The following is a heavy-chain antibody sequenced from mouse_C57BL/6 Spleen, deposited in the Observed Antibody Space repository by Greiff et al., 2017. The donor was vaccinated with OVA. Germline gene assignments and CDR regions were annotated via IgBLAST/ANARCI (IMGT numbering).Heavy chain of an antibody. V-gene: IGHV1-61*01. CDR1: GYTFTSYW. Sequence: QVQLQQPGAELVRPGSSVKLSCKASGYTFTSYWMDWVKQRPGQGLEWIGNIYPSDSETHYNQKFKDKATLTVDKSSSTAYMQLSSLTSEDSAVYYFARRGSNYDYWGQGTTLTVSS. D-gene: IGHD2-5*01. CDR3: ARRGSNYDY. CDR2: IYPSDSET. J-gene: IGHJ2*01.